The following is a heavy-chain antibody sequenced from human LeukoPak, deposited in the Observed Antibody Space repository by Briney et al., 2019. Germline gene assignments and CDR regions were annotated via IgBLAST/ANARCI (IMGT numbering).Heavy chain of an antibody. CDR2: IYYSGST. CDR3: ARSYGDNGYYYYYGLDV. J-gene: IGHJ6*02. D-gene: IGHD4-17*01. CDR1: GGSISSSSYY. Sequence: PSETLSLTCTVSGGSISSSSYYWGWIRQPPGKGLEWIGSIYYSGSTYYNPSLKSRVTISVDTSKNQFSLKLSSVTAADTAVYYCARSYGDNGYYYYYGLDVWGQGTTVTVSS. V-gene: IGHV4-39*01.